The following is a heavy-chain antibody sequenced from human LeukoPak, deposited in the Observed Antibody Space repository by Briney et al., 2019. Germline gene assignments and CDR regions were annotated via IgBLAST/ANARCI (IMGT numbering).Heavy chain of an antibody. V-gene: IGHV4-59*08. J-gene: IGHJ4*02. CDR2: IYYSGGT. D-gene: IGHD2-21*02. CDR3: ARRTASSTYYFDY. Sequence: SETLSLTCTVSGGSISSYYWSWIRQPPGKGLEWIGYIYYSGGTNYNPSLKSRVTISVDTSKNQFSLKLSSVTAADTAVYYCARRTASSTYYFDYWGQGTLVTVSS. CDR1: GGSISSYY.